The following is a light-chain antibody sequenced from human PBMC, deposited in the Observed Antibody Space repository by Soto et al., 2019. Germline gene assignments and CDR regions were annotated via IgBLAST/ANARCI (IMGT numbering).Light chain of an antibody. V-gene: IGLV2-14*01. CDR3: SSYSSASTPWV. CDR2: EVT. CDR1: SSDVGAYKF. J-gene: IGLJ3*02. Sequence: QSVLTQPASVSGSPGQSITIFCTGTSSDVGAYKFVSWYRHHPGRAPQVMIYEVTNRPSGVSSRFSGSKSGNTASLTISGRQPDDEGDYYCSSYSSASTPWVFGGGTKLTVL.